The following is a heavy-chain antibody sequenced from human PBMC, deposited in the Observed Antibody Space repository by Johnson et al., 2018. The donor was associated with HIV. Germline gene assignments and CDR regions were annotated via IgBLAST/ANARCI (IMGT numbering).Heavy chain of an antibody. Sequence: VQLVESGGGVVQPGGSLRLSCAASGFTVSSNYAMSWVRQAPGRGLEWVSSISGSGRSTYYADSVKGRFTISRDNSKNTLYLQMNSLRAEDTAVYYCAKEGTTMEVDIWGQGTMVTVSS. CDR1: GFTVSSNYA. V-gene: IGHV3-23*04. CDR3: AKEGTTMEVDI. CDR2: ISGSGRST. J-gene: IGHJ3*02. D-gene: IGHD3-10*01.